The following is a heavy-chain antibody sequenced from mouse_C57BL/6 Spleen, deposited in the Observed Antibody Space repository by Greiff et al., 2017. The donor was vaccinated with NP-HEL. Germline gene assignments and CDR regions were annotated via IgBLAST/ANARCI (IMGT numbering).Heavy chain of an antibody. V-gene: IGHV5-4*01. Sequence: DVKLVESGGGLVKPGGSLKLSCAASGFTFSSYAMSWVRQTPEKRLEWVATISDGGSYTYYPDNVKGRFTISRDNAKNNLYLQMSHLKSEDTAMYYCAREVLRGGYFDYWGQGTTLTVSS. CDR1: GFTFSSYA. CDR3: AREVLRGGYFDY. CDR2: ISDGGSYT. J-gene: IGHJ2*01. D-gene: IGHD1-1*01.